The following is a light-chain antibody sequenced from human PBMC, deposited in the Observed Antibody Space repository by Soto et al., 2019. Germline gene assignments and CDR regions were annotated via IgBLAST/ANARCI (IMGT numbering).Light chain of an antibody. CDR3: QQSNSSPLT. J-gene: IGKJ4*01. V-gene: IGKV1-5*03. CDR1: QSIGAA. CDR2: RAS. Sequence: DIQMTQSPSTLYASVGDRVTITCRDSQSIGAALAWFQQKPGKAPNLLIYRASSLESGDPSRFSGSGSGTEFTLTINTLQPEDFATYYCQQSNSSPLTFGGGTKVEIK.